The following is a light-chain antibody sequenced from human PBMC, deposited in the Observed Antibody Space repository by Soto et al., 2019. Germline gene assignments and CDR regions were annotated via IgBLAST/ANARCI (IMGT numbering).Light chain of an antibody. CDR3: QQYNSYSET. V-gene: IGKV1-5*01. CDR1: QSISSW. Sequence: DIQMTQSPSTLSASVGDRVTITCRASQSISSWLAWYQQKPGKAPKLLIYDASSLESGFPSRFSGSGSGTEFTLTISSLQPDDFATYYCQQYNSYSETFGQWTKLEIK. CDR2: DAS. J-gene: IGKJ2*01.